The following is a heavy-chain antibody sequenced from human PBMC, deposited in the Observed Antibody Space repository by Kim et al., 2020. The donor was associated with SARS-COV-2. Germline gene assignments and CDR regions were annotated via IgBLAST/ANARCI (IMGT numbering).Heavy chain of an antibody. CDR2: IYYSGST. J-gene: IGHJ4*02. Sequence: SETLSLTCTVSGGSISSYYWSWIRQPPGKGLEWIGYIYYSGSTNYNPSLKSRVTISVDTSKNQFSLKLSSVTAADTPVYYCARVEEGGYSSGWYNYWGQGTLVTVSS. V-gene: IGHV4-59*01. D-gene: IGHD6-19*01. CDR1: GGSISSYY. CDR3: ARVEEGGYSSGWYNY.